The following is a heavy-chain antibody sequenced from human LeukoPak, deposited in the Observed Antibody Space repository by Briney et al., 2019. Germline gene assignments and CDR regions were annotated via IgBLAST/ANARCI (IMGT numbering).Heavy chain of an antibody. Sequence: PGGSLRLSCVASGFTFSSYWMHWVRQAPGKGLVWVSHINSDGGSTRYADSVKGRLTISRDNAKNTLSLQMNSLRAEDTAVYYCARGGSPPEALGDAFDIWGQGTMVTVSS. CDR1: GFTFSSYW. CDR2: INSDGGST. J-gene: IGHJ3*02. V-gene: IGHV3-74*01. D-gene: IGHD1-26*01. CDR3: ARGGSPPEALGDAFDI.